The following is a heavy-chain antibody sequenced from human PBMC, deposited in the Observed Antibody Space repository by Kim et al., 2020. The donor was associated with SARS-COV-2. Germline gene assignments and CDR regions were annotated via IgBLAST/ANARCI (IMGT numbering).Heavy chain of an antibody. CDR1: GFTFSSFW. D-gene: IGHD2-8*01. CDR2: IKEDGTVK. V-gene: IGHV3-7*01. CDR3: ARDPYVKAFDL. Sequence: GGSLRLSCTASGFTFSSFWMTWLRQAPGKGLELVAHIKEDGTVKNYVDSVKGRFTISRDNAKNSVYLQMNSLRVEDTAVYYCARDPYVKAFDLWGQGTMV. J-gene: IGHJ3*01.